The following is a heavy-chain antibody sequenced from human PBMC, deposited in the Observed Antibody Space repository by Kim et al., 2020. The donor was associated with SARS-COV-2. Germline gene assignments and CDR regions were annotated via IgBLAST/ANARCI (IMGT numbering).Heavy chain of an antibody. CDR2: IDGSGGNT. CDR3: AKAWGSGYIFDY. V-gene: IGHV3-23*01. D-gene: IGHD3-22*01. J-gene: IGHJ4*02. CDR1: GFTFSSYA. Sequence: GGSLRLSCAASGFTFSSYAMNWVRQAPGKGLEWVSGIDGSGGNTHYTDSVKGRFTISRDNSKDSLDLQMNSLRAEDTAIYYCAKAWGSGYIFDYWGQGTL.